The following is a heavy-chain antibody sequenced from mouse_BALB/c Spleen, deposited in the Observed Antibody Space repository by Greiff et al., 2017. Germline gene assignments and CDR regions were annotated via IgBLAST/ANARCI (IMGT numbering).Heavy chain of an antibody. Sequence: EVQVVESGGGLVKLGGSLKLSCAASGFTFSSYYMSWVRQTPEKRLELVAAINSNGGSTYYPDTVKGRFTISRDNAKNTLYLQMSSLKSEDTALYYCARRGAGYAMDYWGQGTSVTVSS. CDR1: GFTFSSYY. CDR2: INSNGGST. J-gene: IGHJ4*01. CDR3: ARRGAGYAMDY. V-gene: IGHV5-6-2*01.